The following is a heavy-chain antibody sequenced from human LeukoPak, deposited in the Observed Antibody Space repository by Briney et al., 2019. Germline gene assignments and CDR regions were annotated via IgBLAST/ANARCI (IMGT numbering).Heavy chain of an antibody. Sequence: ASMKVSCKASGYTFTTYGISWVRQAPGQGLEWIGWISAYNGNTYYAQKLQGRVTMTTDTSTSTVYMELRSLRSDDTAIYYCAKDLEFCGGDCYTDAFDIWGQGTMVTVSS. J-gene: IGHJ3*02. CDR2: ISAYNGNT. D-gene: IGHD2-21*02. CDR1: GYTFTTYG. CDR3: AKDLEFCGGDCYTDAFDI. V-gene: IGHV1-18*01.